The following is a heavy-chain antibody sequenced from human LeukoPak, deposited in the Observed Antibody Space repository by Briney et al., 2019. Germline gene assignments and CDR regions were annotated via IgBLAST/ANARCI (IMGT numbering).Heavy chain of an antibody. CDR1: GGSISSGDYY. CDR2: IYYSGST. Sequence: SQTLPLTCTVSGGSISSGDYYWSWIRQPPGKGLEWIGYIYYSGSTYYNPSLKSRVTISVDTSKNQFSLKLSSVTAADTAVYYCARAISSEYSSSRSFYYYMDVWGKGTTVTVSS. CDR3: ARAISSEYSSSRSFYYYMDV. D-gene: IGHD6-13*01. V-gene: IGHV4-30-4*01. J-gene: IGHJ6*03.